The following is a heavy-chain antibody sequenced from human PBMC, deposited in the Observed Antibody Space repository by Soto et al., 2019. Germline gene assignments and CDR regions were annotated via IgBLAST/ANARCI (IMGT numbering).Heavy chain of an antibody. V-gene: IGHV4-4*07. CDR2: IYATGTT. J-gene: IGHJ5*02. D-gene: IGHD1-1*01. CDR1: GASISGYY. Sequence: KTSETLSLTCTVSGASISGYYWSWIRQSAGKGLEWIGRIYATGTTDYNPSLKSRVMMSVDTSKKQFSLKLGSVTAADTAVYYCVRDGTKTLRDWFDPWGQGISVTVSS. CDR3: VRDGTKTLRDWFDP.